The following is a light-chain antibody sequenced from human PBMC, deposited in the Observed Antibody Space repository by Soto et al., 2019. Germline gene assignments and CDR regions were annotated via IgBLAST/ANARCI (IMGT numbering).Light chain of an antibody. V-gene: IGLV2-23*02. Sequence: QSALSQPASVSGSPGQSITISCTGSASDVGSYNLVSWYQQHPGTAPKLVIYEVTKRPSGISSRFSGSKSGITASLTISGLQAEDGGDYYCCSYAGARTYVLFGGGTKLTVL. CDR1: ASDVGSYNL. J-gene: IGLJ3*02. CDR3: CSYAGARTYVL. CDR2: EVT.